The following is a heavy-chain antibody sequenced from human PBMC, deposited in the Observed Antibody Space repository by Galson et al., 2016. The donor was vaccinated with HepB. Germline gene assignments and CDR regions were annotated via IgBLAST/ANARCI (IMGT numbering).Heavy chain of an antibody. CDR1: GFSISIYS. D-gene: IGHD6-19*01. Sequence: SLRLSCAASGFSISIYSMNWVRQAPGKGLEWVSAIRGSGTGTSYTDSVKGRFTISRDNSKNTLYPQMNSLRAEDAAVYYCAKISPVGYNRGWGGSFDIWGRGTMVTVSS. J-gene: IGHJ3*02. CDR2: IRGSGTGT. V-gene: IGHV3-23*01. CDR3: AKISPVGYNRGWGGSFDI.